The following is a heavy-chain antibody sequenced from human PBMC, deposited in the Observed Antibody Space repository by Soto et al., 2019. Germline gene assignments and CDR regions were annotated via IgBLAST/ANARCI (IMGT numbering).Heavy chain of an antibody. CDR1: GFTFSNYA. V-gene: IGHV3-23*01. CDR3: VKERSGHSYADS. J-gene: IGHJ4*02. Sequence: EVQLLESGGGLVQPGGSLRLSCAASGFTFSNYAMSWLRQPPGKGLEWVSAISGSGDRTYYADSVKGRFTISRDNSKNTLYLQMNSLRAEDSAVYYCVKERSGHSYADSWGQGTLSPSLQ. CDR2: ISGSGDRT. D-gene: IGHD5-18*01.